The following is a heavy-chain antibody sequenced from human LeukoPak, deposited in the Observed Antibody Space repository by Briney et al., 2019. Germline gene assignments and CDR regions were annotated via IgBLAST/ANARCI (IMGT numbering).Heavy chain of an antibody. V-gene: IGHV3-53*01. CDR2: IYSDGTT. J-gene: IGHJ2*01. CDR1: GFTVSNNY. D-gene: IGHD3-3*01. CDR3: ARYDFILISYFDL. Sequence: GGSLRLSCAASGFTVSNNYMSWVRQAPGKKLEWISDIYSDGTTFYADSVKGRFTISRDNSKNTLYLQMNSLRAEDTAVYHCARYDFILISYFDLWGRGALVTVSS.